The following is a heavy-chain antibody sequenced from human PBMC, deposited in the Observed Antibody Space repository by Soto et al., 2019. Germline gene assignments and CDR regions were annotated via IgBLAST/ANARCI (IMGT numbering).Heavy chain of an antibody. CDR1: GFTFSSYS. Sequence: GGSLRLSCAASGFTFSSYSMNWVRQAPGKGLEWVSSISSSSSYIYYADSVKGRFTISRDNAKNSLYLQMNSLRAEDTAVYYCARDWSGVMRYYYYMDVWGKGTTVTVSS. CDR2: ISSSSSYI. J-gene: IGHJ6*03. V-gene: IGHV3-21*01. CDR3: ARDWSGVMRYYYYMDV. D-gene: IGHD3-16*01.